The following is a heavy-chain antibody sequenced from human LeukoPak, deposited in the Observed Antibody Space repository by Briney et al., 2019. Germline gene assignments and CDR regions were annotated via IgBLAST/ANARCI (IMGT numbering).Heavy chain of an antibody. CDR3: ARALRGSGYYYYYMDV. CDR1: GGSISSGGYS. V-gene: IGHV4-30-2*01. CDR2: IYHSGST. D-gene: IGHD6-25*01. Sequence: PSETLSLTCAVSGGSISSGGYSWSWIRQPPGKGLEWIGYIYHSGSTYYNPSLKSRVTISVDRSKNQFSLKLSSVTAADTAVYYCARALRGSGYYYYYMDVWGKGTTVTVSS. J-gene: IGHJ6*03.